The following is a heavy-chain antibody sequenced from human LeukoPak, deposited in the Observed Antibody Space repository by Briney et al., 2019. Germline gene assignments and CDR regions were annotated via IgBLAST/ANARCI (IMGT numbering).Heavy chain of an antibody. J-gene: IGHJ5*02. Sequence: SETLSLTCTVSGGSINGFYWSWIRQPPGKGLEWIGYIYYSGNTNYNPSLRSRVTISLDTSKNQFSLNLNSVTAADTAMYYCAGLHFAAAEEFDPWGQGTLVTVPS. CDR3: AGLHFAAAEEFDP. V-gene: IGHV4-59*08. CDR1: GGSINGFY. CDR2: IYYSGNT. D-gene: IGHD6-13*01.